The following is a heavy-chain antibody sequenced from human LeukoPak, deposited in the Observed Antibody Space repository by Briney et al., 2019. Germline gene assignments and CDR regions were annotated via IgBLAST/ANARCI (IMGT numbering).Heavy chain of an antibody. Sequence: ASVKVSCKASGYTFTSYDINWVRQAPGQGLEWMGWMNPNSGNTGYAQKFQGRVTMTRNTSISTAYMELSSMRSEDTAVYYCARARIAAAGRRGYNWFDPWGQGTLVTVSS. J-gene: IGHJ5*02. CDR3: ARARIAAAGRRGYNWFDP. CDR1: GYTFTSYD. D-gene: IGHD6-13*01. CDR2: MNPNSGNT. V-gene: IGHV1-8*01.